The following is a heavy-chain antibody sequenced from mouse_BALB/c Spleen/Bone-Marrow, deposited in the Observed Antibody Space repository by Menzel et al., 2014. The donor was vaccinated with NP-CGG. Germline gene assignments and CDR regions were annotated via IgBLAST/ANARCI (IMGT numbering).Heavy chain of an antibody. CDR3: SRGTPY. V-gene: IGHV1S81*02. CDR1: GYTFTNYY. Sequence: QVQLQQSGAELVKPGASVKLSCKTSGYTFTNYYIYWVKQRPGQGLEWIGEINPGNGGTNFTERFKSKATLTVDKSSTTAYILLTSMTSGDSAVYYCSRGTPYWGQGTLVTVSA. D-gene: IGHD3-3*01. J-gene: IGHJ3*01. CDR2: INPGNGGT.